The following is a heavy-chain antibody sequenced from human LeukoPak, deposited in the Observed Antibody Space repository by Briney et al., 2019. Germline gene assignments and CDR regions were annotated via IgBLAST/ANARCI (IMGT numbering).Heavy chain of an antibody. CDR2: IYYSGST. J-gene: IGHJ4*02. V-gene: IGHV4-59*01. D-gene: IGHD4-11*01. Sequence: SQTLSLTCTVSGGSISSYYWSWIRQPPGKGLEWIGYIYYSGSTNYNPSLKSRVTISVDTSKNQFSLKLSSVTAADTAVYYCARQEVDYSLDYWGQGTLVTVSS. CDR3: ARQEVDYSLDY. CDR1: GGSISSYY.